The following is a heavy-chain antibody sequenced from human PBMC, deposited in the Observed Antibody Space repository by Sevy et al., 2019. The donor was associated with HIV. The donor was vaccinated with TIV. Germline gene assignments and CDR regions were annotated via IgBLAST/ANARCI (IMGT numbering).Heavy chain of an antibody. V-gene: IGHV5-10-1*01. CDR2: IDPSDSYT. CDR1: GYSFTSYW. J-gene: IGHJ6*03. Sequence: GESLKISCKGSGYSFTSYWISWVRQMPGKGLEWMGRIDPSDSYTNYSPSFQGHVTISADKSISTAYLQWSSLKASDTAMYYCAGLSSGSNYYYYYMEVWGKGTTVTVSS. CDR3: AGLSSGSNYYYYYMEV. D-gene: IGHD6-19*01.